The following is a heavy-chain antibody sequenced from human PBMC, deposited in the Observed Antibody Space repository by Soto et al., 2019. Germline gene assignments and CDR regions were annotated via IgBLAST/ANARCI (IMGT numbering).Heavy chain of an antibody. V-gene: IGHV3-30*18. CDR3: AKDGGVLRYFDWTNYFDY. D-gene: IGHD3-9*01. J-gene: IGHJ4*02. CDR1: GFTFSSDG. CDR2: ISYDVSNK. Sequence: PGGSLRLSCAASGFTFSSDGMHRVRQAPGKRPEWVAVISYDVSNKYYADSVKGRFTISRDNSKNTLYLQMNSLRAEDTAVYYCAKDGGVLRYFDWTNYFDYWGQGTLVTVSS.